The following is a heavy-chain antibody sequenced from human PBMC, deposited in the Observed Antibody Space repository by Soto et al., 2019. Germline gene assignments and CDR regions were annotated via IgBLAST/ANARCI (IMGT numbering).Heavy chain of an antibody. J-gene: IGHJ4*02. CDR3: AKDLRSGYYYAGYFDY. CDR1: GFTFSSYG. Sequence: PGGSLRLSCAACGFTFSSYGMYWVRQAPGKGLEWVAVISNDGSDKNYADSVKGRFTISRDNSKNTLYLQMNSLRAEDTAVYYCAKDLRSGYYYAGYFDYWGQGTLVTVSS. V-gene: IGHV3-30*18. CDR2: ISNDGSDK. D-gene: IGHD3-22*01.